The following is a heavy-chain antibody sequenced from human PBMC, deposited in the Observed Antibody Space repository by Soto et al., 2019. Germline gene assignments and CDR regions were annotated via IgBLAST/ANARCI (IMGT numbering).Heavy chain of an antibody. CDR1: GFTFSSYA. CDR3: AKDLWLESPYYDFWSGYSNLDY. D-gene: IGHD3-3*01. J-gene: IGHJ4*02. CDR2: ISGSGGST. V-gene: IGHV3-23*01. Sequence: GGSLRLSCAASGFTFSSYAMSWVRQAPGKGLEWVSAISGSGGSTYYADSVKGRFTISRDNSKNTRYLQMNSLRAEDTAVYYCAKDLWLESPYYDFWSGYSNLDYWGQGTLVTVSS.